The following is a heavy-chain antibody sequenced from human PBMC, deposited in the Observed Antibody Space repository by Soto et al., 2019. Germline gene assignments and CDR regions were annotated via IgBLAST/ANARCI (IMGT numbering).Heavy chain of an antibody. D-gene: IGHD6-19*01. CDR3: AKDVAGPGYSRGWYYFGEYFQH. Sequence: GGSLRLSCAASGFTFSSYGMHWVRQAPGKGLEWVAVISYDGSNKYYADSVKGRFTISRDNSKNTLYLQMNSLRAEDTAVYYCAKDVAGPGYSRGWYYFGEYFQHWGQGT. J-gene: IGHJ1*01. V-gene: IGHV3-30*18. CDR2: ISYDGSNK. CDR1: GFTFSSYG.